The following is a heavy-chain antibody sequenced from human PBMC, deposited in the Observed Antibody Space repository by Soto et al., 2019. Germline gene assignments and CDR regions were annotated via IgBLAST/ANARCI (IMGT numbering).Heavy chain of an antibody. D-gene: IGHD2-15*01. CDR3: ARAGADSYGMDV. J-gene: IGHJ6*02. V-gene: IGHV4-59*01. CDR1: GGSISSYY. CDR2: IYYSGST. Sequence: PSETLSLTCSVSGGSISSYYWSWIRQPPGKGLEWIGYIYYSGSTNYNPSLKSRVTISVDTSKNQFSLKLSSVTAADTAVYYCARAGADSYGMDVWGQGTTVTVSS.